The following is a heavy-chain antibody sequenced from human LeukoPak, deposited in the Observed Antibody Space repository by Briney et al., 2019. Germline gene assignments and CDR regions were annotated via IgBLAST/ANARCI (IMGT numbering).Heavy chain of an antibody. CDR1: GFTFSNAW. D-gene: IGHD3-10*01. CDR3: TSQPFGYYYGSGSPGRYFDY. V-gene: IGHV3-15*01. Sequence: PGGSLRLSCAASGFTFSNAWMSWVRQAPGKGLEWVGRIKSKTDGGTTDYAAPVKGRFTISRDDSKNTLYLQMNSLKTEDTAVYYCTSQPFGYYYGSGSPGRYFDYWGQGTLVTVSS. J-gene: IGHJ4*02. CDR2: IKSKTDGGTT.